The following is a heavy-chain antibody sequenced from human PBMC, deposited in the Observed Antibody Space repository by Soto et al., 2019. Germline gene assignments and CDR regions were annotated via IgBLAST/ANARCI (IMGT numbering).Heavy chain of an antibody. CDR1: GGSISSGGYS. Sequence: SETLSLTCAVSGGSISSGGYSWSWIRQPPGKGLEWIGYIYHSGSTYYNTSLKNRVTISVDTSKKQFSLKLSSVTAADTALFYWARVSGIYYYGMDVWGQGTTVTVSS. CDR3: ARVSGIYYYGMDV. V-gene: IGHV4-30-2*01. D-gene: IGHD3-10*01. J-gene: IGHJ6*02. CDR2: IYHSGST.